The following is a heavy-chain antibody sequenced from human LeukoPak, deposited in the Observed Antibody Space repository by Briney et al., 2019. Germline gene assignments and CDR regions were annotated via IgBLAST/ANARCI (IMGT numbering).Heavy chain of an antibody. J-gene: IGHJ4*02. CDR3: SRVNPEAEGFDY. CDR1: EFTFSSYD. D-gene: IGHD6-13*01. Sequence: GRSLRLSCAASEFTFSSYDMHWVRQGTGKGLEWVSAIDTAGYTYYPGSVKGRFTISRENAKKSLYLQMNSLRAGDTAVYYCSRVNPEAEGFDYWGQGTLVTVSS. CDR2: IDTAGYT. V-gene: IGHV3-13*01.